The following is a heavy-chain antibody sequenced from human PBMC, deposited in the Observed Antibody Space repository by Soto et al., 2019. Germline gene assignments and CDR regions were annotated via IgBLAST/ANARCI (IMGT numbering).Heavy chain of an antibody. V-gene: IGHV4-4*02. CDR1: GDSISNNYW. D-gene: IGHD1-1*01. CDR2: ISQSGDP. J-gene: IGHJ4*02. CDR3: AREVSGTQAYDY. Sequence: QVQLQESGPGLVKPSGTLSLTCTVSGDSISNNYWWNWVRQPPGKGLEWIGEISQSGDPNYNPSLRRRISISVQTPKKYISLKLDYVTAADTGVYYCAREVSGTQAYDYWAQGILVTVS.